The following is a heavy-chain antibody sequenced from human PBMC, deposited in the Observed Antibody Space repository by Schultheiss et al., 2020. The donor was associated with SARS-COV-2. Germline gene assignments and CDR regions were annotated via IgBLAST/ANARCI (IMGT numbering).Heavy chain of an antibody. CDR1: GGSISSGSYY. Sequence: SETLSLTCTVSGGSISSGSYYWSWIRQPAGKGLEWIGRIYTSGSTYYNPSLKSRVTISVDTSKNQFSLKLSSVTAADTAVYYCAKDRDSSLDYWGQGTLVTVSS. CDR3: AKDRDSSLDY. CDR2: IYTSGST. D-gene: IGHD3-22*01. J-gene: IGHJ4*02. V-gene: IGHV4-61*02.